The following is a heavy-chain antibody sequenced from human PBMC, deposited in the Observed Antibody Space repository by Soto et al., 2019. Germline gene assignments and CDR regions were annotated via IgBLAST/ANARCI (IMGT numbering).Heavy chain of an antibody. D-gene: IGHD2-15*01. J-gene: IGHJ6*02. V-gene: IGHV3-23*01. CDR3: AKTRVSSSSCNGCYVVDV. CDR2: ISGGGDTT. Sequence: EVQLLESGGGLVQPGGSLRLSCAASGLTFSSYAMTWVRQAPGKGLEWVSAISGGGDTTYYTDSVKGRFTISRDNSKNTLYLQMNSLRAEDTAVYYCAKTRVSSSSCNGCYVVDVGGQGTTVTVSS. CDR1: GLTFSSYA.